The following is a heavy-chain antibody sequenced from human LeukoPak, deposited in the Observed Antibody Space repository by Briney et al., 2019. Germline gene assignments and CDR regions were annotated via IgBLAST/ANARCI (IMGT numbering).Heavy chain of an antibody. CDR2: ISAYNGNT. CDR3: ASRGDVVGAPQVDY. Sequence: ASVKVSCKASGYTFTNYAISWVRQAPGQGLEWVGWISAYNGNTNYAQKFQGRVTMTRDTSISTAYMELSRLRSDDTAVYYCASRGDVVGAPQVDYWGQGTLVTVSS. D-gene: IGHD1-26*01. J-gene: IGHJ4*02. V-gene: IGHV1-18*01. CDR1: GYTFTNYA.